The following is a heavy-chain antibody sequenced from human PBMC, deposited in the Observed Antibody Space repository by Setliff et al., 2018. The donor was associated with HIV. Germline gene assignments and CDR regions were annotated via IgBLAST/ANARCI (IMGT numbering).Heavy chain of an antibody. CDR3: ARDKSTWGWDL. J-gene: IGHJ4*02. V-gene: IGHV1-18*01. D-gene: IGHD7-27*01. CDR1: GITFSTAS. CDR2: IDIYHGET. Sequence: GASVKVSCKTSGITFSTASFHWVRRAPGQGLEWMGRIDIYHGETSLPQKLQGRVTMTAGTSTNTVYMELRNLASADTGVYYCARDKSTWGWDLWGQGTAVTVSS.